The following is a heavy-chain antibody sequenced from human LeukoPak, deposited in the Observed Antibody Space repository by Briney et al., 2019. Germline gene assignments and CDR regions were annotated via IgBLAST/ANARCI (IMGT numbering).Heavy chain of an antibody. CDR2: LHHSGST. D-gene: IGHD3-22*01. V-gene: IGHV4-38-2*01. Sequence: PSETLSLTCAVSGYSITSTYWWGWSRQTPGRGLEWIGSLHHSGSTSYSPSLKSRVTISVDTSKNQFSLRLSSVTAADTAVYCCARVGGDDSTGHYSVDYWGQGTLVTVSS. CDR1: GYSITSTYW. CDR3: ARVGGDDSTGHYSVDY. J-gene: IGHJ4*02.